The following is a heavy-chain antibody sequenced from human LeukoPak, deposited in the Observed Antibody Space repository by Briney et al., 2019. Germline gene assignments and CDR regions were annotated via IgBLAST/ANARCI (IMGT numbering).Heavy chain of an antibody. CDR1: GFNFNDYA. Sequence: GRSLRLSCAAYGFNFNDYAMHWVRQAPGKGLEWVSGISWNSGSKGYADSVKGRVTISRDNDKKSLYLQMNSLRPEDTALYYCAKATGDWYFDLWGRGTLVTVSS. D-gene: IGHD7-27*01. CDR3: AKATGDWYFDL. CDR2: ISWNSGSK. J-gene: IGHJ2*01. V-gene: IGHV3-9*01.